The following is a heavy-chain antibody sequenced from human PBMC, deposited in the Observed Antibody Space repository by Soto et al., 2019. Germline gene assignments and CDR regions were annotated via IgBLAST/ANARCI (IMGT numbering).Heavy chain of an antibody. CDR3: ARARPPFNWFDL. CDR2: INLNSGDT. V-gene: IGHV1-2*02. Sequence: AASVKVSCKASGYTFTDYYMEWVRQAPGQGLEWMGWINLNSGDTNFAQQFQGRVTMTRDTSITTAYMDLTRLRSDDTAVYYCARARPPFNWFDLWGREPWSPSPQ. D-gene: IGHD6-6*01. J-gene: IGHJ5*02. CDR1: GYTFTDYY.